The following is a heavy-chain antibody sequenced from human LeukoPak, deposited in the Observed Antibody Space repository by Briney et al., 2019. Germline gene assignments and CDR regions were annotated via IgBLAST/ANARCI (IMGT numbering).Heavy chain of an antibody. CDR2: ISSSGSTI. D-gene: IGHD3-3*01. J-gene: IGHJ4*02. CDR1: GFTFGDYA. CDR3: ARDRGGADDFWSGYYTGYFDY. Sequence: GGSLRLSCTASGFTFGDYAMSWFRQAPGKGLEWVSYISSSGSTIYYADSVKGRFTISRDNAKNSLYLQMNSLRAEDTAVYYCARDRGGADDFWSGYYTGYFDYWGQGTLVTVSS. V-gene: IGHV3-11*04.